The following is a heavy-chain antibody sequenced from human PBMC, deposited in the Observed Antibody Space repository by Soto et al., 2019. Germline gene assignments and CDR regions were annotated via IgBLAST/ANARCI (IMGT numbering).Heavy chain of an antibody. CDR2: INHSGST. CDR3: GRGDRGYYYGSGSYSRPGWFDP. CDR1: GGSFSGYY. Sequence: SETLSLTCAVYGGSFSGYYWSWIRQPPGKGLEWIGEINHSGSTNYNPSLKSRVTISVDTSKNQFSLKLSSVTAADTAVYYCGRGDRGYYYGSGSYSRPGWFDPWGQGTLVTVSS. J-gene: IGHJ5*02. V-gene: IGHV4-34*01. D-gene: IGHD3-10*01.